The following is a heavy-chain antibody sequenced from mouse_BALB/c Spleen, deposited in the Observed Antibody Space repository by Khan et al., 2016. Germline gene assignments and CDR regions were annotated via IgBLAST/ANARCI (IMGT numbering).Heavy chain of an antibody. J-gene: IGHJ2*01. D-gene: IGHD2-3*01. CDR1: GFTFSNYW. CDR2: IRLKSNNYAT. CDR3: TRDGYFDY. V-gene: IGHV6-6*02. Sequence: EVKLEGSGGGLVQPGGSMKLSCVASGFTFSNYWMNWVRQSPEKGLEWVAEIRLKSNNYATHYAESVKGRFTISRDDSKSSVYLQMNNLRAEDTGIYYCTRDGYFDYWGQGTTLTVSS.